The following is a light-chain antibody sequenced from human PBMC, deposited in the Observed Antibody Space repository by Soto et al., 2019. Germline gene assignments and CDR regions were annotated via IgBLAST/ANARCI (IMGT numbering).Light chain of an antibody. Sequence: QSALTQPASVSGSPGQSITISCTGTSSDVGAYNSVSWYQQHTGKAPKLMIYDVSNRPSGVSNRFSGSTSVNTASLTISGLQAEDEADYYCSSYTTSSTVVFGGGTKLTVL. CDR1: SSDVGAYNS. CDR3: SSYTTSSTVV. J-gene: IGLJ2*01. CDR2: DVS. V-gene: IGLV2-14*03.